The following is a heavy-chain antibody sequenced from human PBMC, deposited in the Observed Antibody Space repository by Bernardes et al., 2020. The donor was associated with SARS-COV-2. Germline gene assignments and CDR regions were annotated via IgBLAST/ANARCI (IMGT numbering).Heavy chain of an antibody. J-gene: IGHJ4*02. D-gene: IGHD5-18*01. CDR1: GFTFSSYW. CDR3: VRYRLRDSYEDY. CDR2: IKKDGTEK. Sequence: GGSLRLSRAASGFTFSSYWMSWVRQAPGKGLEWVANIKKDGTEKYYVYSVKGRFTISRDNAKNSLYLQMNSLRAEDTAVYYCVRYRLRDSYEDYWGQGTLVTVSS. V-gene: IGHV3-7*01.